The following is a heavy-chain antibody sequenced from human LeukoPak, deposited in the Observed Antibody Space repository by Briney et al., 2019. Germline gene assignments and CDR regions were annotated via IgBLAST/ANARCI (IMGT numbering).Heavy chain of an antibody. J-gene: IGHJ5*02. Sequence: PGGSLRLSCAASGFTFDDYAMHWVRQAPGKGLEWVSGISWNSGSIGYADSVKGRFTISRDNAKNSLYLQMNSLRAEDTALYYCAKDTFGSGWYWFDPWGQGTLVTVSS. CDR3: AKDTFGSGWYWFDP. D-gene: IGHD6-19*01. CDR2: ISWNSGSI. V-gene: IGHV3-9*01. CDR1: GFTFDDYA.